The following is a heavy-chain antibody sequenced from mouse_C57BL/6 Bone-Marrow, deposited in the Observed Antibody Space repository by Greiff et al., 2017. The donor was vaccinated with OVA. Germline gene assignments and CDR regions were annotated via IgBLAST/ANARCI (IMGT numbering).Heavy chain of an antibody. J-gene: IGHJ2*01. CDR2: IYPGDGDT. D-gene: IGHD1-1*01. CDR3: ARSITTVVRYFDY. Sequence: VQLQQSGPELVKPGASVKISCKASGYAFSSSWMNWVKQRPGKGLEWIGRIYPGDGDTNYNGKFKGKATLTADKSSSTAYMQLSSLTSEDSAVYVCARSITTVVRYFDYWGQGTTLTVSS. V-gene: IGHV1-82*01. CDR1: GYAFSSSW.